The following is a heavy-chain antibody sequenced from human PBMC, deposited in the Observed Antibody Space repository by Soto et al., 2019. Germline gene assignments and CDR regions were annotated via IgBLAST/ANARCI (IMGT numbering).Heavy chain of an antibody. J-gene: IGHJ4*03. Sequence: EVQLLESGGGLVQPGGSLRLSCAASGFTFSSYAMRWVRQAPGKGLEWVSAISGSGGSTYYADSVKGRFTISRDNSKNTLYLQMTRRRAEHTALYFCANRGSGSYFDSWGQGSLVTVSS. CDR1: GFTFSSYA. D-gene: IGHD3-16*01. CDR2: ISGSGGST. CDR3: ANRGSGSYFDS. V-gene: IGHV3-23*01.